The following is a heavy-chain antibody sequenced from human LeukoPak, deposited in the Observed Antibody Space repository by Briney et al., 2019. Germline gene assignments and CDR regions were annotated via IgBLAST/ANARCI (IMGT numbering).Heavy chain of an antibody. CDR1: GGSFSNYY. J-gene: IGHJ4*02. CDR3: ARGLEDRISIFGVVKFYYFDF. V-gene: IGHV4-34*01. D-gene: IGHD3-3*01. CDR2: IDHSGSS. Sequence: KPSETLSLTCAVYGGSFSNYYRTWIRQPPGKGLEWIGEIDHSGSSHYNPSLKSRVTISVDTSKNQLSLKLSSVTAADTAVYCCARGLEDRISIFGVVKFYYFDFWGQGTLVTVSS.